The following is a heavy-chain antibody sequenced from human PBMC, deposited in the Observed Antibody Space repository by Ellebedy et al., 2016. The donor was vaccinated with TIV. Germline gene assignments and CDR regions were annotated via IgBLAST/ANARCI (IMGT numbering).Heavy chain of an antibody. D-gene: IGHD6-19*01. CDR1: GFTFSDYS. Sequence: GESLKISCAASGFTFSDYSMNWVRQAPGKGLEWIAYMTGSTTTIYYADSVKGRFTISRVNAKNSLYLQMNSLTDEDTAVYYCARDQWLGRAYYFDSWGQGTLVTVSS. J-gene: IGHJ4*02. V-gene: IGHV3-48*02. CDR2: MTGSTTTI. CDR3: ARDQWLGRAYYFDS.